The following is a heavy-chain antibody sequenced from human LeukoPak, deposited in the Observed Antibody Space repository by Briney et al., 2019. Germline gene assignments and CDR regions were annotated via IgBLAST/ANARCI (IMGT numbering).Heavy chain of an antibody. D-gene: IGHD3-3*01. Sequence: GGSLRLSCAASGFTFSSYSMNWVRQAPGKGLEWLSYISSSSSTIYYADSVKGRFTISRDNAKNSLYLQMNSLRDDDTAIYYCARNEWIDYWGQGTLVTVSS. CDR1: GFTFSSYS. V-gene: IGHV3-48*02. CDR2: ISSSSSTI. CDR3: ARNEWIDY. J-gene: IGHJ4*02.